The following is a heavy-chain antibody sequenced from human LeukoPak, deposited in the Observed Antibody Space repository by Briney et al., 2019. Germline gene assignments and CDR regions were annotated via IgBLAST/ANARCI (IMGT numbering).Heavy chain of an antibody. CDR3: ATDHNSCRGVSCLLHQD. J-gene: IGHJ4*02. CDR1: GFTFSNYA. CDR2: ITMGGSST. V-gene: IGHV3-23*01. D-gene: IGHD2-15*01. Sequence: PGGSLRLSCAASGFTFSNYAMTWVRQAPGKGLEWVSAITMGGSSTWYADSVEGRFTISRDNSKNTLYLQMDSLRADDTATYYCATDHNSCRGVSCLLHQDWGQGTLVTVSS.